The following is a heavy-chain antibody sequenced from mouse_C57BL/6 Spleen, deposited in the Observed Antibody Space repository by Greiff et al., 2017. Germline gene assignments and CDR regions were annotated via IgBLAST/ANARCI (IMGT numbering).Heavy chain of an antibody. Sequence: EVMLVESGEGLVKPGGSLKLSCAASGFTFSSYAMSWVRQIPEKRLEWVAYISSGGDYIYYADTLKGRFTISRDNARNTLYLQMSSLKSEDTAMYYCTREGGYYYASYAMDYWGQGTSLTVSS. CDR1: GFTFSSYA. CDR3: TREGGYYYASYAMDY. D-gene: IGHD1-1*01. CDR2: ISSGGDYI. J-gene: IGHJ4*01. V-gene: IGHV5-9-1*02.